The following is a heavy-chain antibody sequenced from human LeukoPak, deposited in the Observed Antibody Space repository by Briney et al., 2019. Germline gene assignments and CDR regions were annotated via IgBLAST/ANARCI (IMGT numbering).Heavy chain of an antibody. J-gene: IGHJ5*02. CDR2: INPNSGGT. CDR3: ARDGGGASRGYSYGHNWFDP. D-gene: IGHD5-18*01. Sequence: GASVKVSCKASGYTFTGYYMHWVRQAPGQGLEWMGRINPNSGGTNYAQKFQGRVTMTRDTSISTAYMELSRLRSDDTAVYYCARDGGGASRGYSYGHNWFDPWGQGTLVTVSS. CDR1: GYTFTGYY. V-gene: IGHV1-2*06.